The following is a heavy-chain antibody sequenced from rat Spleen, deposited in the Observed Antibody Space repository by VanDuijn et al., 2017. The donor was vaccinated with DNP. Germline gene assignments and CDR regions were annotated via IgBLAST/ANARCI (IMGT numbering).Heavy chain of an antibody. CDR2: MSSGGLT. V-gene: IGHV2-6*01. Sequence: QVQLKESGPGLVQPSQTLSLTCTVSGFSLTSYPVSWVRQPPGKGLEWIATMSSGGLTYYNSVLKSRLSINRDTSESQVFLKMNSLQTEDTAMYFCARSHTTGLTWFAYWGQGTLVTVSS. CDR3: ARSHTTGLTWFAY. D-gene: IGHD1-9*01. CDR1: GFSLTSYP. J-gene: IGHJ3*01.